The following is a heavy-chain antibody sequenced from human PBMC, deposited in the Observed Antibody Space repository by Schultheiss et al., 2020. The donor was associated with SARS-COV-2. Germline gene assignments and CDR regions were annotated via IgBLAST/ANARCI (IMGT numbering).Heavy chain of an antibody. Sequence: GESLKISCAASGFTFSSYAMHWVRQAPGKGLEYVSAISSNGGSTYYANSVKGRFTISRDNSKNTLYLQMGSLRAEDMAVYYCARGRGVVVPAALDYWGQGTLVTVSS. CDR1: GFTFSSYA. D-gene: IGHD2-2*01. CDR2: ISSNGGST. V-gene: IGHV3-64*01. J-gene: IGHJ4*02. CDR3: ARGRGVVVPAALDY.